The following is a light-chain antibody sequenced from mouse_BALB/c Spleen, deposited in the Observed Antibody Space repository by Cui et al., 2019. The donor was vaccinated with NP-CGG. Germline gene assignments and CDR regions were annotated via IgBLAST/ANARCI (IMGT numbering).Light chain of an antibody. J-gene: IGLJ1*01. V-gene: IGLV1*01. Sequence: QAVVTQVSALTTSPGETVTLTCRSSNGAVTTNHYANWVQEKPDHLFTGLIGGTNNRAPGVPARFSGSLIGDKAALTITGAQTEDEAIYFCALWYSNHWVFGGGTKLTVL. CDR1: NGAVTTNHY. CDR2: GTN. CDR3: ALWYSNHWV.